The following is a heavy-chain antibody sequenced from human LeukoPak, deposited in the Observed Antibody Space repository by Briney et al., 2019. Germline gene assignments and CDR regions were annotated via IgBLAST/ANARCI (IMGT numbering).Heavy chain of an antibody. D-gene: IGHD5-18*01. V-gene: IGHV4-38-2*01. J-gene: IGHJ6*03. CDR1: GSSISSGYY. CDR2: IYHSGST. CDR3: ARTQLAYYYYYMDV. Sequence: PSETLSLTCAVSGSSISSGYYWGWIRQPPGKGLEWIWSIYHSGSTYYNPSLKSRVTILVDTSKNQFSLKLSSVTAADTAVYYCARTQLAYYYYYMDVWGKGTSVTVSS.